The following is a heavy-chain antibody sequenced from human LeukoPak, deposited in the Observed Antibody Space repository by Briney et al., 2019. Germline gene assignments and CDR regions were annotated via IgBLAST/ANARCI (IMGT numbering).Heavy chain of an antibody. Sequence: ASVKVSCAASGYTFTSYGISWVRQAPGQGLEWMGWISTYNGHTNYARKVQGRVTMTTDTSTSTAYMELRSLRSDDTAVYFCAREGGRYCSGGSCYSSNGWYGGLNYWGQGTLVTVSS. D-gene: IGHD2-15*01. CDR3: AREGGRYCSGGSCYSSNGWYGGLNY. CDR2: ISTYNGHT. CDR1: GYTFTSYG. J-gene: IGHJ4*02. V-gene: IGHV1-18*01.